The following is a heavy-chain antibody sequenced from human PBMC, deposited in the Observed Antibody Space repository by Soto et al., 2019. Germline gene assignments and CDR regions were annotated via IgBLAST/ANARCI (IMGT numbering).Heavy chain of an antibody. CDR3: AREKTTVTRNFGYYGMDV. Sequence: PGGSLRLSCAASGFTVSSNYMSWVRQAPGKGLEWVSVIYSGGSTYYADSVKGRFTISRDNAKNSLYLQMNSLRAEDTAVYYCAREKTTVTRNFGYYGMDVWGQGTTVTVSS. V-gene: IGHV3-66*01. J-gene: IGHJ6*02. D-gene: IGHD4-17*01. CDR2: IYSGGST. CDR1: GFTVSSNY.